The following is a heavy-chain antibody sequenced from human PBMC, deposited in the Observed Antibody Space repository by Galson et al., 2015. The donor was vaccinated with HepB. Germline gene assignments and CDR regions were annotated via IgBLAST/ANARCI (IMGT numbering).Heavy chain of an antibody. Sequence: SVKVSCKASGGTFSSYAISWVRQAPGQGLEWMGGIIPIFGIANYAQKFQGRVTITADESTSTAYMELSSLRSEDTAVYYCARGGVRGVIIGGGHPTGGWGQGTLVTVSS. CDR3: ARGGVRGVIIGGGHPTGG. D-gene: IGHD3-10*01. J-gene: IGHJ4*02. CDR2: IIPIFGIA. V-gene: IGHV1-69*13. CDR1: GGTFSSYA.